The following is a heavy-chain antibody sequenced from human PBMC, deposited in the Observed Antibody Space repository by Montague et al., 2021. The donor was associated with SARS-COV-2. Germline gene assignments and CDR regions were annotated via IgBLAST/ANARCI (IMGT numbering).Heavy chain of an antibody. Sequence: CAISGDSDSGNQASWNWIKQAPSRGLQWLGRRYYRSKWNNDYAESVKSRITIDPDTSKHQFSLHLNSVTPEDTAVYYCSRIPVGSKYYFDFWGQGTLVTVSS. CDR2: RYYRSKWNN. J-gene: IGHJ4*02. CDR3: SRIPVGSKYYFDF. D-gene: IGHD2-2*01. V-gene: IGHV6-1*01. CDR1: GDSDSGNQAS.